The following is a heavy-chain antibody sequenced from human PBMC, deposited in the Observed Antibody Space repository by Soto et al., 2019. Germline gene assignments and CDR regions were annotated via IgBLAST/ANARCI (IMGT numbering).Heavy chain of an antibody. Sequence: GESLKISCKGSGYSFTTNWIGWVRQMPGKGLEWMGIVYPSDSDTRYSPSFQGQVTISADKSITTAYLQWSSLRASDTAMYYCARLYGRSFDYWGQGTLVTVS. D-gene: IGHD2-2*02. J-gene: IGHJ4*02. V-gene: IGHV5-51*01. CDR3: ARLYGRSFDY. CDR2: VYPSDSDT. CDR1: GYSFTTNW.